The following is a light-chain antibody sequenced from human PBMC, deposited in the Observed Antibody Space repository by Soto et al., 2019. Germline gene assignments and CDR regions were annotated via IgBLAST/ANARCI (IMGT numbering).Light chain of an antibody. CDR3: QQYGGSPQT. CDR1: QSVSNY. J-gene: IGKJ1*01. V-gene: IGKV3-20*01. CDR2: VAS. Sequence: EIVLTQSPCTLSLSPGERATLSCRASQSVSNYLAWYQQKPGQAPRLLIYVASSRATGIPDRFSGSGSGTDFTLTISRLEPEDFAVYYCQQYGGSPQTFGQGTKVDIK.